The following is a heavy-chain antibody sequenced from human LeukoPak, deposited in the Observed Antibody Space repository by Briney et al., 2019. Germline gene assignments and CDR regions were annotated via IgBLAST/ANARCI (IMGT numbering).Heavy chain of an antibody. J-gene: IGHJ5*02. CDR3: AWELLLS. D-gene: IGHD1-26*01. CDR2: ISYDGSNK. Sequence: PGGSLRLSCAASGFTFSSYAMHWVRQAPGKGLEWVAVISYDGSNKYYADSVEGRFTISRDNSKNTLYLQMNSLRAEDTAVYYCAWELLLSWGQGTLVTVSS. CDR1: GFTFSSYA. V-gene: IGHV3-30-3*01.